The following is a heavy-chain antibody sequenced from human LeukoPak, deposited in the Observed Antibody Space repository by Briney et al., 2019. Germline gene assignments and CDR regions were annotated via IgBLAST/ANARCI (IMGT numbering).Heavy chain of an antibody. CDR1: GGSIGSYY. CDR2: IYTSGST. Sequence: PSETLSLTCTVSGGSIGSYYWSWIRQPAGKGLEWIGRIYTSGSTNYNPSLKSRVTMSVDTSKNQFSLKLSSVTAADTAVYYCARGPKPWYYYDSSGYYSEYFQHWGQGTLVTVSS. V-gene: IGHV4-4*07. J-gene: IGHJ1*01. CDR3: ARGPKPWYYYDSSGYYSEYFQH. D-gene: IGHD3-22*01.